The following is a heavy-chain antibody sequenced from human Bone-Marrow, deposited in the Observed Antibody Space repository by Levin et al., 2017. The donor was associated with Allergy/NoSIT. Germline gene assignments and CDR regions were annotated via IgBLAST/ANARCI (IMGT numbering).Heavy chain of an antibody. V-gene: IGHV3-43*01. D-gene: IGHD1/OR15-1a*01. Sequence: ASVKVSCAASGFTFDDWYMHWVRQAPGKGLEWVSLISWNGDSTVYADSVKGRFTISRDNSKNSLYLQMTSLTIEDPAFYYCGREETSSPYYGIDVWGRGTPVTVSS. J-gene: IGHJ6*02. CDR1: GFTFDDWY. CDR3: GREETSSPYYGIDV. CDR2: ISWNGDST.